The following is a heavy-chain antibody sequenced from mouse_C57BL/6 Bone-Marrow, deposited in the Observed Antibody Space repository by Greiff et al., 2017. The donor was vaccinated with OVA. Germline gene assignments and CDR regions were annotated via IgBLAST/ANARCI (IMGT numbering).Heavy chain of an antibody. D-gene: IGHD1-1*01. V-gene: IGHV1-80*01. CDR1: GYAFSSYW. CDR2: IYPGDGDT. Sequence: QVQLKQSGAELVKPGASVKISCKASGYAFSSYWMNWVKQRPGKGLEWIGQIYPGDGDTNYNRKFQGKATLTADKSSSTAYMQLSSLTSEDSAVYICAREEYYYLDNWGQGTTLTVSS. CDR3: AREEYYYLDN. J-gene: IGHJ2*01.